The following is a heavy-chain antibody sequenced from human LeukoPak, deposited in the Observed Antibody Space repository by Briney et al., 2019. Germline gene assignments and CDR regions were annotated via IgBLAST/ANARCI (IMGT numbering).Heavy chain of an antibody. CDR3: ARGGGPGLGY. D-gene: IGHD5/OR15-5a*01. Sequence: KISCKASGYTFTGYHIHWVRQAPGQGLEWMGWINANSGGTNYAQKLQGRVTMTRDTSISTAYMELSSLRSDVTAVYYCARGGGPGLGYWGQGTLVTAS. CDR1: GYTFTGYH. V-gene: IGHV1-2*02. J-gene: IGHJ4*02. CDR2: INANSGGT.